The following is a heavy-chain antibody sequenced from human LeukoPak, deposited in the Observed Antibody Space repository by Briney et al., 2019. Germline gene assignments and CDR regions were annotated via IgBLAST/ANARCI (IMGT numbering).Heavy chain of an antibody. CDR1: GFTFSSYA. V-gene: IGHV3-23*01. CDR3: AKGYCSTSRCYLNPFDY. J-gene: IGHJ4*02. D-gene: IGHD2-2*01. Sequence: GGSLRLSCAASGFTFSSYAMSWVRQAPGKGLEWVSGISGSGGSTCYADSVKGRFTISRDNSKNTLHLQMNSLRAEDTAVFYCAKGYCSTSRCYLNPFDYWGQGTLVAVSS. CDR2: ISGSGGST.